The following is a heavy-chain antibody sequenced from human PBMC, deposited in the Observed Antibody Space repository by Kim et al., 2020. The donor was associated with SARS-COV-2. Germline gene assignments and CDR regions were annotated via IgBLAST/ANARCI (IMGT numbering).Heavy chain of an antibody. D-gene: IGHD3-10*01. CDR3: ARDDGSGSSYYYYGMDV. CDR2: ISAYNGNT. V-gene: IGHV1-18*04. Sequence: ASVKVSCKASGYTFTSYGISWVRQAPGQGLEWMGWISAYNGNTNYAQKLQGRVTMTTDTSTSTAYMELRSLRSDDTAVYYCARDDGSGSSYYYYGMDVWGQGTTVTVSS. J-gene: IGHJ6*02. CDR1: GYTFTSYG.